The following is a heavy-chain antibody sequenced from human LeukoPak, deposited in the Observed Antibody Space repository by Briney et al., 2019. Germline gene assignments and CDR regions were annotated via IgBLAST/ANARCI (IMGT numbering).Heavy chain of an antibody. CDR2: ISGSGHDI. D-gene: IGHD6-6*01. Sequence: GASLRLSCAASGFTFSDSYMTWVRQAPGQGVEWVAYISGSGHDINYSDSVKGRFTISRDNAKNSLYLQMSSLRVEDTAVYYCTRDPRHFVSCGQGTLVSVP. CDR1: GFTFSDSY. J-gene: IGHJ5*02. CDR3: TRDPRHFVS. V-gene: IGHV3-11*01.